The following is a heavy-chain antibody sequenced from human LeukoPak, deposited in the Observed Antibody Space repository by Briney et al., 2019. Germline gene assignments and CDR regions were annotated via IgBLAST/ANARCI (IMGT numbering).Heavy chain of an antibody. CDR3: ARGTVPADINWFDP. D-gene: IGHD2-2*01. J-gene: IGHJ5*02. CDR1: GGPISRQL. V-gene: IGHV4-4*07. CDR2: NYTRGST. Sequence: SETLSHLRTLSGGPISRQLWSWTRQPAGKALECMGRNYTRGSTNYNPSLKSRVTMSVDTSKNQFSLKLSSVTAADTAVYYCARGTVPADINWFDPWGQGTLVTVSS.